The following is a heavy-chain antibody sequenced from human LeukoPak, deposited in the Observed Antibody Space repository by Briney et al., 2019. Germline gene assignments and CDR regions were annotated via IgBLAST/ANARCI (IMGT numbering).Heavy chain of an antibody. J-gene: IGHJ4*02. CDR2: IKQDGSEK. CDR3: ARPPGYSYGYKY. Sequence: PGGSLRLSCAVSGFTFSSYWMSWVRQAPGKGLEWVANIKQDGSEKYYVDSVKGRFTISRDNAKNSLYLQMNSLRAEDTAVYYCARPPGYSYGYKYWGQGTLVTVSS. D-gene: IGHD5-18*01. V-gene: IGHV3-7*01. CDR1: GFTFSSYW.